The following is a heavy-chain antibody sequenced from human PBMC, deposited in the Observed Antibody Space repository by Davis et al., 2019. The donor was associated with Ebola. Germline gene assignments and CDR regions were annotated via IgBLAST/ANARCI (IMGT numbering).Heavy chain of an antibody. CDR2: FPYGDNTH. D-gene: IGHD1-26*01. CDR1: AGSISSSSYY. CDR3: ARPWYSGTYYDAYVI. J-gene: IGHJ3*02. V-gene: IGHV4-39*01. Sequence: SETLSLTCTVSAGSISSSSYYWGWIRQPPGKGLEWVGSFPYGDNTHYYNPSLRSRVTISVDTSRNQFSLKLSSATAADTAVYYCARPWYSGTYYDAYVIWGQGTMVAVSS.